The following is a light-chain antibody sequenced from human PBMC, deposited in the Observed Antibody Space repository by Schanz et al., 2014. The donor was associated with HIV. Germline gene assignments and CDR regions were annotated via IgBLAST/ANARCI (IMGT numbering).Light chain of an antibody. J-gene: IGLJ1*01. CDR3: GALSTSDAPV. CDR2: DVN. V-gene: IGLV2-14*03. CDR1: SSDIGAYSY. Sequence: QSALTQPASVSGSPGQSLTISCTGTSSDIGAYSYVSWYQHHPGKAPKLMIYDVNYRPSGVSSRFSGSKSGNTASLTISGLRAEDEADYYCGALSTSDAPVFGTGTKLTVL.